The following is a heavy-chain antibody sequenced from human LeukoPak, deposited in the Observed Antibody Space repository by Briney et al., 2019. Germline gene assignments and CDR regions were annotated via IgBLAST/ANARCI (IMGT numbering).Heavy chain of an antibody. CDR2: INPSGGST. CDR3: ARDLGYYDSSGYRVPFDY. J-gene: IGHJ4*02. CDR1: GYTFTGYY. D-gene: IGHD3-22*01. V-gene: IGHV1-46*01. Sequence: ASVKVSCKASGYTFTGYYMHWVRQAPGQGLEWMGIINPSGGSTSYAQKFQGRVTMTTDTSMSTAYMELRSLRSDDTAVYYCARDLGYYDSSGYRVPFDYWGQGTLVTVSS.